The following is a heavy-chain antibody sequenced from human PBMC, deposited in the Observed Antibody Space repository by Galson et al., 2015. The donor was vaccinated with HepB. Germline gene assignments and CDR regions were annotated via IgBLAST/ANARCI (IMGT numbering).Heavy chain of an antibody. CDR3: ARIRYSSGWSFDY. CDR1: GFTLSSNW. Sequence: SLRLSCAASGFTLSSNWMSWVRQAPGKGLEWVANIKQDGSEKYYVDSVKGRFTISRDNAKNSLYLQMNTLRAEGTAVYYCARIRYSSGWSFDYWGQGTLVTVSS. D-gene: IGHD6-19*01. J-gene: IGHJ4*02. CDR2: IKQDGSEK. V-gene: IGHV3-7*03.